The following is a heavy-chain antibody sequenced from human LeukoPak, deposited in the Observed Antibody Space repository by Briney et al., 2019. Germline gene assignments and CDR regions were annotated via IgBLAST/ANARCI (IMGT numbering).Heavy chain of an antibody. D-gene: IGHD1-26*01. CDR3: ARDIDTNY. CDR2: IKQDGSEK. J-gene: IGHJ4*02. Sequence: GGSLRLSCAASGFTFTSYWMTWVRQAPGKGLEWVANIKQDGSEKFYVGSVRGRFTISRDNARNSVSLQMNSPRAEDTAVYYCARDIDTNYWGQGTLVTVSS. V-gene: IGHV3-7*03. CDR1: GFTFTSYW.